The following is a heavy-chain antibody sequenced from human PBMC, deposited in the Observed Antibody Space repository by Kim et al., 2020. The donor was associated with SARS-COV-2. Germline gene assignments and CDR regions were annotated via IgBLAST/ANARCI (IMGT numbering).Heavy chain of an antibody. Sequence: GGSLRLSCEASGFTFSTYTMHWVRQAPGKGLEWVAVISNDGSDKVYAESVKGRFTISRDNFKSTLYVEMNSLRPEDTAVYYCARNHGSDYWGQGTLVSVSS. CDR2: ISNDGSDK. V-gene: IGHV3-30*04. CDR3: ARNHGSDY. D-gene: IGHD3-10*01. CDR1: GFTFSTYT. J-gene: IGHJ4*02.